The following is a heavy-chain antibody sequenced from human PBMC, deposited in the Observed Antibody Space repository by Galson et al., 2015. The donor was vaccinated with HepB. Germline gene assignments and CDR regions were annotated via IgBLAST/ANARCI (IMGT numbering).Heavy chain of an antibody. CDR2: ITAHNGNT. Sequence: SVKVSCKASGYTFTSYGFSWVRQAPGQGLEWMGWITAHNGNTGYAQKFQGRVTMTTDTSTSIAYMELRSLRSDDTAMYYCARGDDILTGYYRGFDYWGQGTLVTVSS. J-gene: IGHJ4*02. V-gene: IGHV1-18*01. CDR1: GYTFTSYG. CDR3: ARGDDILTGYYRGFDY. D-gene: IGHD3-9*01.